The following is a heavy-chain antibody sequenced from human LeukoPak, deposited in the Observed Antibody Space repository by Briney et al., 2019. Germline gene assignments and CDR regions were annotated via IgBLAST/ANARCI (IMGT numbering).Heavy chain of an antibody. V-gene: IGHV4-59*01. CDR2: IYYSVNT. Sequence: SESLTLTCTASGYTISNYYWNWIRQPPGKGLEWIGYIYYSVNTNYNPSLKSRFTISVDNSKNYFSLKLSTVTAADTAVYYCARSHAPYYFDYCGQGTLVTVSS. J-gene: IGHJ4*02. CDR1: GYTISNYY. CDR3: ARSHAPYYFDY.